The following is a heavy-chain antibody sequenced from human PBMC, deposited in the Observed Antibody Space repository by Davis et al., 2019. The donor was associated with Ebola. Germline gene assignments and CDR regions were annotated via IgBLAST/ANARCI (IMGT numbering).Heavy chain of an antibody. CDR2: IQQDGSDK. D-gene: IGHD6-13*01. Sequence: GESLKISCAASGFTFSSYWMSWVRQAPGKGLEWVANIQQDGSDKNYVDSVNGRFTIYRDHAKNSLYLEMNTLRAEDTAVYYCVRWYTNTWLGGGANWFDPWGQGTLVTVSS. CDR3: VRWYTNTWLGGGANWFDP. V-gene: IGHV3-7*01. J-gene: IGHJ5*02. CDR1: GFTFSSYW.